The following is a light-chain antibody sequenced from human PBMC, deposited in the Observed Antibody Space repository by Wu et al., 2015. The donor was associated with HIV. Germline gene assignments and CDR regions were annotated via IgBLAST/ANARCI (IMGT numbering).Light chain of an antibody. CDR2: CI. V-gene: IGKV3-20*01. CDR1: QSVRNNY. J-gene: IGKJ1*01. Sequence: EIVLTQSPDTLSLSPGERATLSCRASQSVRNNYLDWYQQRPGQPPRLLIYWCIQQGHWHPRQGYSGSGSGTAFTLTISRLEPEDFAVYYCHQYGDSPRTFGRGTKVEIK. CDR3: HQYGDSPRT.